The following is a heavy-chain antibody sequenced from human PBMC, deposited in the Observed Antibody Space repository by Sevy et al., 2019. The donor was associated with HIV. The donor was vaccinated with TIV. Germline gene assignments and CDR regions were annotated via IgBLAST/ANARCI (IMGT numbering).Heavy chain of an antibody. CDR2: FDPQEGET. Sequence: ASVKVSCKVSGYTLTKLSIHWVRQAPGKGLEWMGDFDPQEGETIYSQKFQGRLSMTMDTSTDTAYMELSSLTSEDSAVYYCATVGVRYCSGSSCYQGDWFDPWGQGTLVTVSS. J-gene: IGHJ5*02. V-gene: IGHV1-24*01. CDR1: GYTLTKLS. D-gene: IGHD2-15*01. CDR3: ATVGVRYCSGSSCYQGDWFDP.